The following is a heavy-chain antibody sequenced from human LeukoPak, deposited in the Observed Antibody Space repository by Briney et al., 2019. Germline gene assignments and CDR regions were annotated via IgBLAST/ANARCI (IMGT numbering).Heavy chain of an antibody. CDR3: GRGAGGSYYLDY. Sequence: PGRSLRLSCAASGFTLSSYTMHWVRQAPGKGLEWVALISYDGSNQYFADSVKGRFTISRDNAKNTLYLQMNSLRDEDTAVYYCGRGAGGSYYLDYWGQGALVTVSS. D-gene: IGHD1-26*01. CDR1: GFTLSSYT. V-gene: IGHV3-30-3*01. CDR2: ISYDGSNQ. J-gene: IGHJ4*02.